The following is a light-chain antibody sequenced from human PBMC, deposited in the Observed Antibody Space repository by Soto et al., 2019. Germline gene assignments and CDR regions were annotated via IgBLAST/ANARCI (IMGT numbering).Light chain of an antibody. CDR3: QQYNNWPPYT. Sequence: EIVMTQSPATLSVSPGERATLSCRASQSVSSNLAWYQQKPGQAPRLLFYGASTRATGIPARFSGSGSGTEFTPTISSLQSEDFAVYYCQQYNNWPPYTFGQGTKLEIK. CDR1: QSVSSN. CDR2: GAS. V-gene: IGKV3-15*01. J-gene: IGKJ2*01.